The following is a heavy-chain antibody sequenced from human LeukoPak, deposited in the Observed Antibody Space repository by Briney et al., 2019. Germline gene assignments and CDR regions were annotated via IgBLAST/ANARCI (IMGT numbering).Heavy chain of an antibody. Sequence: GGSLRLSCAASGFTFSNYGMHWVRQAPGKGLEWVAFIRYDGSNKYCADSVKGRFTVSRDNTKNTLYLQMNSLRAEVTAAYYCAKEKNDYSDYSYMDVWGKGTTVTVSS. CDR1: GFTFSNYG. V-gene: IGHV3-30*02. CDR2: IRYDGSNK. CDR3: AKEKNDYSDYSYMDV. J-gene: IGHJ6*03. D-gene: IGHD4-11*01.